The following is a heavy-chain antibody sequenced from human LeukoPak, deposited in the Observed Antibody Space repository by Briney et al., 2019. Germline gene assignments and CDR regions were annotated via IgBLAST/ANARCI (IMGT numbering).Heavy chain of an antibody. D-gene: IGHD3-10*01. J-gene: IGHJ4*02. CDR3: TTDTYYGSGRKDLFDY. CDR2: IRSKANSYAT. CDR1: GFTFSGSA. V-gene: IGHV3-73*01. Sequence: PGGSLRLSCATSGFTFSGSAIHWVRQASGKGLEWVGRIRSKANSYATTDAASVKGRFTISRDDSKNTAYLQMNSLKTEDTAVYYCTTDTYYGSGRKDLFDYWGQGTLVTVSS.